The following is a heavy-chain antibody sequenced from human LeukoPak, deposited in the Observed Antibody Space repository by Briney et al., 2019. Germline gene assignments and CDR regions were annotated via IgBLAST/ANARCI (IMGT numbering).Heavy chain of an antibody. J-gene: IGHJ4*02. Sequence: PSETLSLTCDVSGGSISSATTYYWGWIRQPPGKGLEWLGTFFYPGNVYYTPSLKSLITIAVDKSKSQVSLKMTSMTAADTAMYYCARRGAVGGMRFDQWGQGTLVTVSS. CDR1: GGSISSATTYY. D-gene: IGHD3-16*01. CDR2: FFYPGNV. CDR3: ARRGAVGGMRFDQ. V-gene: IGHV4-39*01.